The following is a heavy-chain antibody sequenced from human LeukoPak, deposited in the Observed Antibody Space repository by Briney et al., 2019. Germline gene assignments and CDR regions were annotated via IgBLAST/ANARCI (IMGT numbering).Heavy chain of an antibody. CDR2: IRSKVYGGTT. Sequence: GGSLRLSCTASGFIFGDYALSWFRQAPGKGLEWVGFIRSKVYGGTTECAASVKGRFTISRDDSKSFAYLQMNSLKTEDTAVYYCAKDGRATMIVVVITGFDYWGQGTLVTVSS. V-gene: IGHV3-49*03. J-gene: IGHJ4*02. CDR3: AKDGRATMIVVVITGFDY. D-gene: IGHD3-22*01. CDR1: GFIFGDYA.